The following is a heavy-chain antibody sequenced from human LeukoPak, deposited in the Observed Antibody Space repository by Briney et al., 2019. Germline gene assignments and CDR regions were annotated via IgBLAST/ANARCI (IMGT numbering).Heavy chain of an antibody. Sequence: GGSLRLSCAASGFTFSSYAMTWVRQAPGKGLEWVSAISGSGGSTYYADSVKGRFAISRDDSKNTLYLQMNNLRAEDTAVYYCAKDLDYGDYVGFDYWGQGTLVTVSS. CDR1: GFTFSSYA. CDR2: ISGSGGST. V-gene: IGHV3-23*01. CDR3: AKDLDYGDYVGFDY. J-gene: IGHJ4*02. D-gene: IGHD4-17*01.